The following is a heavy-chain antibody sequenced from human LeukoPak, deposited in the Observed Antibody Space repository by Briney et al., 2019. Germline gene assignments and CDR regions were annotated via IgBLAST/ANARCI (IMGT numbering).Heavy chain of an antibody. V-gene: IGHV3-7*03. Sequence: SGGSLGLSCAASGFPFSSYSMTWVRQAPGKGLEWVANIKPDGTTKFYVDSVKGRFPISRDNALNSLYLQMNSLRAEDTAIYYCARSIPYGTTWYGRSDYWGQGTLVTVSS. CDR3: ARSIPYGTTWYGRSDY. D-gene: IGHD6-13*01. CDR2: IKPDGTTK. J-gene: IGHJ4*02. CDR1: GFPFSSYS.